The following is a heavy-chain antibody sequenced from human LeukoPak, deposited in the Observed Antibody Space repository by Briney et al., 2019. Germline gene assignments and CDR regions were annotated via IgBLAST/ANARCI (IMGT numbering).Heavy chain of an antibody. Sequence: ASVKVSCKASGHTFTGYYMHWVRQAPGQGLEWMGWINPNSGGTNYAQKFQGRVTLTTDTSISTGYMELSWLTSDDTAVYYCARIAQDWGQGTLVTVSS. J-gene: IGHJ4*02. CDR1: GHTFTGYY. CDR2: INPNSGGT. CDR3: ARIAQD. V-gene: IGHV1-2*02.